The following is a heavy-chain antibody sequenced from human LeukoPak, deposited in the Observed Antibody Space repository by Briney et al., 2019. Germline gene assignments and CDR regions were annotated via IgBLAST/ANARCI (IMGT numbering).Heavy chain of an antibody. J-gene: IGHJ5*02. CDR3: ARAISATGNNWFDP. D-gene: IGHD1-1*01. CDR1: GDSVSSNSAT. CDR2: TYYRSKWDN. Sequence: SQTLSLTCAISGDSVSSNSATWNWIRQSPSRGLEWLGRTYYRSKWDNDYAVSVKSRITINPDTSKNQFSPQLNSVTPEDTAVYYCARAISATGNNWFDPWGQGTLVTVSS. V-gene: IGHV6-1*01.